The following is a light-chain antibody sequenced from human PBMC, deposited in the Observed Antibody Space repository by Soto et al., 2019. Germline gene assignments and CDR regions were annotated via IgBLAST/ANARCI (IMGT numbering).Light chain of an antibody. V-gene: IGKV3-15*01. Sequence: EIVLTQSPATLSLSPGERATLSCRASQSVSSDFAWYQQKPGQTPRLLIYGASTRATGIPARFSGSGSGTEFTLTISSLQSEDFAVYYCQQYNNWRTFGQGTKVEIK. J-gene: IGKJ1*01. CDR2: GAS. CDR1: QSVSSD. CDR3: QQYNNWRT.